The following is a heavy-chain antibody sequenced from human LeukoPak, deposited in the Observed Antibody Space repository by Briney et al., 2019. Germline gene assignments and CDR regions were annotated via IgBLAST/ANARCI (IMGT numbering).Heavy chain of an antibody. J-gene: IGHJ3*02. Sequence: ASVKVSCKASGYTFTSYYMHWVRQAPGQGLEWMGIINPSGGSTSYAQKFQGRVTMTRDTSTSTVYMELSSLRSEDTTVFYCARVKPKYYDSSAYGTFDIWGQGTMVTVSS. CDR2: INPSGGST. CDR3: ARVKPKYYDSSAYGTFDI. D-gene: IGHD3-22*01. V-gene: IGHV1-46*01. CDR1: GYTFTSYY.